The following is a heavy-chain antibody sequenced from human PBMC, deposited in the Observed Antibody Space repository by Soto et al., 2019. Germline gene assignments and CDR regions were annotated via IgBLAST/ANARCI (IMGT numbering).Heavy chain of an antibody. CDR1: CGSIGSFY. CDR2: IHYSGNT. D-gene: IGHD3-10*01. Sequence: XETLSLPWTVSCGSIGSFYWSWIRQPPGKGLEWIANIHYSGNTNYNPSLKSRVSISVDTSRNQVSLKVNSVTAADTAVYYCARVDNYLPSTWGQGTLVTVSS. CDR3: ARVDNYLPST. V-gene: IGHV4-59*01. J-gene: IGHJ5*02.